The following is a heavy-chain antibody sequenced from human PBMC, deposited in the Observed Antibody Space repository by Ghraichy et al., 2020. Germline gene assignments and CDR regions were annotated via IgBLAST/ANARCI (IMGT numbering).Heavy chain of an antibody. CDR3: ARDPLYYYDSSGQETAFDI. CDR1: GFTFSSYG. Sequence: GGSLRLSCAASGFTFSSYGMHWVRQAPGKGLEWVAVIWYDGSNKYYADSVKGRFTISRDNSKNTLYLQMNSLRAEDTAVYYCARDPLYYYDSSGQETAFDIWGQGTMVTVSS. V-gene: IGHV3-33*01. D-gene: IGHD3-22*01. CDR2: IWYDGSNK. J-gene: IGHJ3*02.